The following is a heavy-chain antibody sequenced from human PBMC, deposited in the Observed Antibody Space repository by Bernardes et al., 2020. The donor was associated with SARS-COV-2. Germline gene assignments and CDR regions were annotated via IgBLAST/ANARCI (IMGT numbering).Heavy chain of an antibody. D-gene: IGHD6-19*01. CDR1: GGSISSYY. CDR2: IYYSGST. Sequence: ETLSLTCTVSGGSISSYYWSWIRQPPGKGLEWIGYIYYSGSTNYNPSLKSRVTISVDTSKNQFSLKLSSVTAADTAVYYCAREGAVAGFDYWGQGTLVTVSS. V-gene: IGHV4-59*01. J-gene: IGHJ4*02. CDR3: AREGAVAGFDY.